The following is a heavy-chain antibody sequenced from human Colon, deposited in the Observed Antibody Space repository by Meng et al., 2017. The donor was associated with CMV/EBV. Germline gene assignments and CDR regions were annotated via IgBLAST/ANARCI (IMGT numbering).Heavy chain of an antibody. CDR1: GFTFSSYP. J-gene: IGHJ6*02. D-gene: IGHD5-18*01. CDR2: ISSSSSYI. Sequence: GGSLRLSCAASGFTFSSYPMYWVRQAPGKGLEWVASISSSSSYIYYADSLKGRFTISRDDARNSLFLQMNSLSVEDTAVYYCARDQYTAMVKGGMDVWGQGTTVTVSS. V-gene: IGHV3-21*06. CDR3: ARDQYTAMVKGGMDV.